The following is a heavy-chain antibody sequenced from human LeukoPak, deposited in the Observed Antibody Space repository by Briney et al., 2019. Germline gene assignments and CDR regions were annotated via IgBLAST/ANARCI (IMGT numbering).Heavy chain of an antibody. Sequence: PSETLSLTCAVSVYSISSGYYWGWIRQPPGKGLEWIGSIYHSGSTYYNPSLKSRVTISVDTSKNQFSLKLSSVTAADTAVYYCASLPLRSFGYWGQGTLVTVSS. CDR1: VYSISSGYY. V-gene: IGHV4-38-2*01. D-gene: IGHD4-17*01. J-gene: IGHJ4*02. CDR3: ASLPLRSFGY. CDR2: IYHSGST.